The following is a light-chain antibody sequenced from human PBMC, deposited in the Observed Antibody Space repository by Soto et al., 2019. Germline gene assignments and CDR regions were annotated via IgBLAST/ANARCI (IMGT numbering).Light chain of an antibody. CDR3: QHYNASSEA. CDR2: NAS. Sequence: DIPSTRCPTSLSQSPGDRVTXTCRASQGIGNYLAWYQQKPGKGPKLLIYNASTLKSGVPSRFSGTGSGTEFTLTITSLQPDDFATYYCQHYNASSEAFGQGTKLDIK. V-gene: IGKV1-5*03. CDR1: QGIGNY. J-gene: IGKJ1*01.